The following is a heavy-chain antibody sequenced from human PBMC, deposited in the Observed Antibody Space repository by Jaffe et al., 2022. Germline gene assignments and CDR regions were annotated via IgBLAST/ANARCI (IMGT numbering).Heavy chain of an antibody. CDR2: IYTSGST. Sequence: QVQLQESGPGLVKPSQTLSLTCTVSGGSISSGSYYWSWIRQPAGKGLEWIGRIYTSGSTNYNPSLKSRVTISVDTSKNQFSLKLSSVTAADTAVYYCAREGYSSGWYYFDYWGQGTLVTVSS. CDR3: AREGYSSGWYYFDY. CDR1: GGSISSGSYY. V-gene: IGHV4-61*02. J-gene: IGHJ4*02. D-gene: IGHD6-19*01.